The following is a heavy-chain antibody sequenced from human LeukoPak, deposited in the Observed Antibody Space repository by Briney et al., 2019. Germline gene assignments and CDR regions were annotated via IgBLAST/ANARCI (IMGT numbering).Heavy chain of an antibody. CDR3: AREGSYFGFDY. V-gene: IGHV3-48*01. Sequence: PGGSLRLSCAASGFTFSSYSMNWVRQAPGKGLEWVSYISSSSTIYYADSVKGRFTISRDNAKNSLYLQMNSLRAEDTAVYYCAREGSYFGFDYWGQGTLVTVSS. CDR1: GFTFSSYS. CDR2: ISSSSTI. J-gene: IGHJ4*02. D-gene: IGHD1-26*01.